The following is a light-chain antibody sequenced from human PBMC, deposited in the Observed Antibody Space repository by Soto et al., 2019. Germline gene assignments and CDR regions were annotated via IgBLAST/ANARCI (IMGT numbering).Light chain of an antibody. CDR2: DAS. V-gene: IGKV1-33*01. CDR1: QDISVY. CDR3: QHYDDVLVT. Sequence: DIQLTQSPSSLSASVGETVTVTCQASQDISVYLNWYQEKPGKAPTLLIYDASNLKTGVPSRFSGLGSGTHFTLTISNLQTEDIATYFCQHYDDVLVTFGGGTKVEI. J-gene: IGKJ4*01.